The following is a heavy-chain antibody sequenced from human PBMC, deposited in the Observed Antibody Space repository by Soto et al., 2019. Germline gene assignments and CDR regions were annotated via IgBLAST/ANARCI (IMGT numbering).Heavy chain of an antibody. Sequence: QVQLQESGPGLVKPSETLSLTCTVSGGSISNHYWSWIRQPPGKGLEWIGYIYYNGNTNYNPSLKSRVTMSVDTSKNQIYLKLRSVTAADTAVYYCARANWYSEYWGQGTLVTVSS. CDR2: IYYNGNT. V-gene: IGHV4-59*11. J-gene: IGHJ4*02. CDR3: ARANWYSEY. CDR1: GGSISNHY. D-gene: IGHD7-27*01.